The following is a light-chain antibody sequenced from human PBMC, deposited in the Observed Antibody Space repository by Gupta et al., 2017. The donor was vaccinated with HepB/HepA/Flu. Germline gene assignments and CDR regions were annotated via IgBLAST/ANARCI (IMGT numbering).Light chain of an antibody. CDR3: NSRDSSGDHVV. CDR2: GKS. Sequence: SSELTQDPAVSVALGQTVRITCQGDSLRRFYANWYQQKPGQAPVLVIYGKSNRPPGIPDRFSGTSSGNTASLTITGAQAEDEADYYSNSRDSSGDHVVFGGGTELTVL. V-gene: IGLV3-19*01. J-gene: IGLJ2*01. CDR1: SLRRFY.